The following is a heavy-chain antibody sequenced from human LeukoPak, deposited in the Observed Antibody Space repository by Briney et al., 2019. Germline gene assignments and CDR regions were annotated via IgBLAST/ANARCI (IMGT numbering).Heavy chain of an antibody. CDR3: ARDYYDSSGYYSPYYFDY. Sequence: GESLKISCKGSGYSFTSYWIGWVRQMPGKGLEWMGIIYPGDSDTRYSPSFQGQVTISADKSISTAYLQWSSLKASDTAMYYCARDYYDSSGYYSPYYFDYWGQGTLVTVSS. J-gene: IGHJ4*02. V-gene: IGHV5-51*01. D-gene: IGHD3-22*01. CDR2: IYPGDSDT. CDR1: GYSFTSYW.